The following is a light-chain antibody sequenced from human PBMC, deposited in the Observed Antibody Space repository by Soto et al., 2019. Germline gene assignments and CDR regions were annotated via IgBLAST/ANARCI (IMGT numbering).Light chain of an antibody. Sequence: DIQMTQSPSTLSASVGDRVTIACRASQSVSSWLAWYQQKPGKAPDLLIYDASSLETGVPSRFSGSGSGTEFTLTISSLEPDDFATYDCQQYSSYPRTFGQGTEVEIK. CDR3: QQYSSYPRT. V-gene: IGKV1-5*01. J-gene: IGKJ1*01. CDR2: DAS. CDR1: QSVSSW.